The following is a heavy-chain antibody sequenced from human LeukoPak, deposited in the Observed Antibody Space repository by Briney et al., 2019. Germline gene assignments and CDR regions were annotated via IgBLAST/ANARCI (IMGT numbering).Heavy chain of an antibody. J-gene: IGHJ4*02. V-gene: IGHV1-69*05. CDR1: GGTFSSYA. D-gene: IGHD3-22*01. CDR3: ARDALDYYDSSGVDY. CDR2: IIPIFGTA. Sequence: ASVKVSCKASGGTFSSYAISWVRQAPGQGLEWMGGIIPIFGTANYAQKFQGRVTMTTDTSTSTAYMELRSLRSDDTAVYYCARDALDYYDSSGVDYWGQGTLVTVSS.